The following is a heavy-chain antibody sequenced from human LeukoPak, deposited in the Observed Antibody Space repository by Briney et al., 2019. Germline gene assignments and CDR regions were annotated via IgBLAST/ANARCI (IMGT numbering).Heavy chain of an antibody. CDR3: ARVFTAMSVTYYYDSSGYPQDY. CDR1: GYTFTVYY. CDR2: INPNSGGT. J-gene: IGHJ4*02. D-gene: IGHD3-22*01. Sequence: ASVKVSFKASGYTFTVYYMHWVRQAPGQGLEWMGWINPNSGGTNYAQKFQGRVTMTRDTSISTAYMELSRLRSDDTAVYYCARVFTAMSVTYYYDSSGYPQDYWGQGTLVTVSS. V-gene: IGHV1-2*02.